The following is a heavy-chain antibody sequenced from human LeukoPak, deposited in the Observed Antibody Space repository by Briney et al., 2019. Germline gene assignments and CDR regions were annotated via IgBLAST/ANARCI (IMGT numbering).Heavy chain of an antibody. Sequence: GGSLRLSCAASGFTFSGYGMHWVRQAPGKGREWVAFIRYDGSNKDYADSVKGRFTISRDNSKTTLYLQMNSLRAEDTAVYYCARSANPGVHVFDLWGQETVVSVSS. D-gene: IGHD6-6*01. CDR3: ARSANPGVHVFDL. J-gene: IGHJ5*02. CDR1: GFTFSGYG. CDR2: IRYDGSNK. V-gene: IGHV3-30*02.